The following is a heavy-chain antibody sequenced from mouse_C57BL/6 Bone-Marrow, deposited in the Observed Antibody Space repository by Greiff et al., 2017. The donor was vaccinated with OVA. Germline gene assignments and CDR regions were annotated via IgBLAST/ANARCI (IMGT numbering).Heavy chain of an antibody. CDR3: AGFYYSHWYFDV. CDR2: IWSGGST. CDR1: GFSLTSYG. D-gene: IGHD2-12*01. V-gene: IGHV2-2*01. Sequence: VQVVESGPGLVQPSQSLSITCPVSGFSLTSYGVHWVRQSPGKGLDWLGVIWSGGSTDYNAAFISRLGISKDNSKSQVFFKMNSLQADDTAIYYGAGFYYSHWYFDVWGTGTTVTVSS. J-gene: IGHJ1*03.